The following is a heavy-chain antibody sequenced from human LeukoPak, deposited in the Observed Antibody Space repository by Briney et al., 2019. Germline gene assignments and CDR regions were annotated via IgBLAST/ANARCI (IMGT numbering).Heavy chain of an antibody. D-gene: IGHD5-18*01. CDR2: MHHGGST. V-gene: IGHV4-34*01. CDR3: ARGRSKYAYGYPIDY. CDR1: GGSFTGYY. Sequence: PSETLSLTCAVYGGSFTGYYWTWIRQPPGKGLGWIGEMHHGGSTNYNPSLKSRVTISVDTSKDQFSLNLMSVTTADTAVYYCARGRSKYAYGYPIDYWGQGALVSVSS. J-gene: IGHJ4*02.